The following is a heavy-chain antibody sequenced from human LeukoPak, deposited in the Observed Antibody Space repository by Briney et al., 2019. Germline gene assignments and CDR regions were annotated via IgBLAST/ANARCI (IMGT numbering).Heavy chain of an antibody. V-gene: IGHV1-2*02. J-gene: IGHJ4*02. CDR1: GYTFTGYY. D-gene: IGHD3-22*01. CDR2: INPNSGGT. CDR3: ARDVGRWYYDSSGYSDY. Sequence: GASVKVSCKASGYTFTGYYMHWVRQAPGQGLEWMGWINPNSGGTNYAQKFQGRVTMTRDTSISTAYMELSRLRSDDTAVYYCARDVGRWYYDSSGYSDYWGQGTLVTVSS.